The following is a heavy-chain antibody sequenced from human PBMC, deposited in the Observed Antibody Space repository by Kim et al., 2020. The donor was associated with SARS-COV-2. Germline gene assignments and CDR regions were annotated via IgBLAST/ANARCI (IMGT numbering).Heavy chain of an antibody. D-gene: IGHD2-2*01. J-gene: IGHJ4*02. CDR3: AKVLASHCSSTSCPIGV. V-gene: IGHV3-30*02. Sequence: KGRFTISRDNSKNTLYLQMNSLRAEDTAVYYCAKVLASHCSSTSCPIGVWGQGTLVTVSS.